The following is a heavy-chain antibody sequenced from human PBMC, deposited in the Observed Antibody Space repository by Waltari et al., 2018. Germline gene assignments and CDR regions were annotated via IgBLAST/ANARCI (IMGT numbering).Heavy chain of an antibody. CDR2: INHSGSP. CDR1: GGSFSGYY. V-gene: IGHV4-34*01. CDR3: ARGKISSWSSLYYYGMDV. J-gene: IGHJ6*02. D-gene: IGHD6-13*01. Sequence: QVQLQQWGAGLLKPSETLSLTCAVYGGSFSGYYWSWIRKPPGKGLEWIGEINHSGSPNYNPSLKSGVTISVDTSKNQFALKLSYVTAADTAVYYCARGKISSWSSLYYYGMDVWGQGTTVTVSS.